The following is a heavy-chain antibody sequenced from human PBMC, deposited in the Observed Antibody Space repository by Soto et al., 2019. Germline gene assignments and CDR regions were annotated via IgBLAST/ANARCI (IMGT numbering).Heavy chain of an antibody. J-gene: IGHJ4*02. D-gene: IGHD3-9*01. V-gene: IGHV6-1*01. Sequence: QVQLQQSGPGLVKPSQTLSLTCAISGDSVSSNSAAWNWIRQSPSRGLEWLGRTYYRSKWYNDYAVSVKSRITITPATSRNQFSLQLNTVTPEDTAVYYCARDRCPDYYDILTGYYSFDYWGQGTLVTVSS. CDR3: ARDRCPDYYDILTGYYSFDY. CDR2: TYYRSKWYN. CDR1: GDSVSSNSAA.